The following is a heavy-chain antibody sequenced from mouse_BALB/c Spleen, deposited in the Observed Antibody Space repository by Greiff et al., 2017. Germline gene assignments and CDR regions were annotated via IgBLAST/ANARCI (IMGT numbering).Heavy chain of an antibody. J-gene: IGHJ2*01. CDR2: ISSGGSYT. V-gene: IGHV5-9-3*01. CDR1: GFTFSSYA. D-gene: IGHD1-1*01. CDR3: ARRGGSSYYYFDY. Sequence: EVQGVESGGGLVKPGGSLKLSCAASGFTFSSYAMSWVRQTPEKRLEWVATISSGGSYTYYPDSVKGRFTISRDNAKNTLYLQMSSLRSEDTAMYYCARRGGSSYYYFDYWGQGTTLTVSS.